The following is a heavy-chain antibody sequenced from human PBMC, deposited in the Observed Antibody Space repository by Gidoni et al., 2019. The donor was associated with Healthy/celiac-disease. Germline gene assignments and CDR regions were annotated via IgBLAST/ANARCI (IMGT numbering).Heavy chain of an antibody. Sequence: QVQLQESGPGLVKPSQTLSLTCTVSGGSISSGGYYWSWIRQHPGKGLEWIGYIYYSGSTYYNPSLKSRVTISVDTSKNQFSLKLSSVTAADTAVYYCARDGVVVVPAAIPTYYYYYGMDVWGQGTTVTVSS. D-gene: IGHD2-2*02. J-gene: IGHJ6*02. CDR3: ARDGVVVVPAAIPTYYYYYGMDV. V-gene: IGHV4-31*03. CDR2: IYYSGST. CDR1: GGSISSGGYY.